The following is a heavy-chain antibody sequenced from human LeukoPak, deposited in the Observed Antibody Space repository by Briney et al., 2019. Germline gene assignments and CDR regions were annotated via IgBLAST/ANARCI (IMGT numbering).Heavy chain of an antibody. V-gene: IGHV3-9*01. CDR2: ISWNSGSI. CDR3: AKDMEYDSSGTDLDY. CDR1: GFTFDDYA. D-gene: IGHD3-22*01. Sequence: GGSLRLSCAASGFTFDDYAMHWVRQAPGKGLEWVSGISWNSGSIGYADSVKGRFTISRDNAKNSLYLQMNSLRAEDTALYYCAKDMEYDSSGTDLDYWGQGTPVTVSS. J-gene: IGHJ4*02.